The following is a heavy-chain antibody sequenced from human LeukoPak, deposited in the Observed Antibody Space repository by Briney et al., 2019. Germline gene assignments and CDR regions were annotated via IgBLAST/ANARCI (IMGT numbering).Heavy chain of an antibody. J-gene: IGHJ4*02. Sequence: PSETLSLTCAVYGGSFSGYYWSWIRQPPGKGLEWIGEINHSGSTNYNPSLKSRVTISVDTSKNQFSLKLSSVTVADTAVYYCARDLLGSIDYWGQGTLVTVSS. CDR2: INHSGST. D-gene: IGHD2-15*01. V-gene: IGHV4-34*01. CDR1: GGSFSGYY. CDR3: ARDLLGSIDY.